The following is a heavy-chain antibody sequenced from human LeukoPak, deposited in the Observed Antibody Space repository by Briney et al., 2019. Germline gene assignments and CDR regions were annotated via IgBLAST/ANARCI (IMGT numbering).Heavy chain of an antibody. CDR3: AWGVTGTVPRFDP. Sequence: GESLKISCKGSGYSFTSYWIGWVRQLPGKGLVWLGIIFTGDSDIRYSPSFQGQVTISADKSISTAYLQWSSLKDSDTAMYYCAWGVTGTVPRFDPWGQGTLLTVSS. J-gene: IGHJ5*02. D-gene: IGHD1-20*01. CDR2: IFTGDSDI. V-gene: IGHV5-51*01. CDR1: GYSFTSYW.